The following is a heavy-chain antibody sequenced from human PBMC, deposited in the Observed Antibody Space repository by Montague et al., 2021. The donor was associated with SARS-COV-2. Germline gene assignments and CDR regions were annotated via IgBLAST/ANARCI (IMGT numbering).Heavy chain of an antibody. CDR3: ARDGREGLLWFGELLFGWFDP. J-gene: IGHJ5*02. CDR2: ISYDGSNK. Sequence: SLRLSCAASGFTFSSYAMHRVRRAPGKGLEWVAVISYDGSNKYYADSMKGRFTISRDNSKNTLYLQMNSLRAEDTAVYYCARDGREGLLWFGELLFGWFDPWGQGTLVTVSS. D-gene: IGHD3-10*01. V-gene: IGHV3-30*04. CDR1: GFTFSSYA.